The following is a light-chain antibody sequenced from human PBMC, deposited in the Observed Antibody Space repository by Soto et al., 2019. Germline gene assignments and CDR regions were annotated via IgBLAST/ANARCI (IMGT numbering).Light chain of an antibody. CDR1: QSVSSY. V-gene: IGKV3-11*01. J-gene: IGKJ1*01. CDR3: QQRSDWPLT. Sequence: EIVLTQSPATLSLSPGDRATLSCRASQSVSSYFAWYQQKPGQAPRLLIYDASNRATGIPAGFSGGGSGTDFTRPFSSLEHEDFAVYYCQQRSDWPLTWGQGTKVEIK. CDR2: DAS.